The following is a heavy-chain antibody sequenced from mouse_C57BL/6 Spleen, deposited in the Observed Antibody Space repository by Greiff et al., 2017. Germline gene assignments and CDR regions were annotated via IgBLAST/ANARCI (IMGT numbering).Heavy chain of an antibody. Sequence: QVQLQQSGTELVKPGASVKLSCKASGYTFTSYWMHWVKQRPGQGLEWIGNINPSNGGTNYNEKFKSKATLTVDKSSSTAYMQLSSLTSEDSAVYYCARGAYYSTPFDYWGQGTTLTVSS. V-gene: IGHV1-53*01. CDR1: GYTFTSYW. J-gene: IGHJ2*01. D-gene: IGHD2-5*01. CDR2: INPSNGGT. CDR3: ARGAYYSTPFDY.